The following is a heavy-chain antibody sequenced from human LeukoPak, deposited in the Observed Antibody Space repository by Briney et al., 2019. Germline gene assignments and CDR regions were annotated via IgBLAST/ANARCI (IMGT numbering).Heavy chain of an antibody. D-gene: IGHD3-9*01. V-gene: IGHV3-30*02. J-gene: IGHJ4*02. CDR3: AKDSLTGTGPYYFDC. CDR1: EFNFSSYV. CDR2: IRYDGINK. Sequence: PGGSLSLSCATSEFNFSSYVMYWARQAPGKGLEWLAFIRYDGINKYYADSVKGRFAISRDNSKNTLYLQMNSLRAEDTAVYYCAKDSLTGTGPYYFDCWGQGTLVTVSS.